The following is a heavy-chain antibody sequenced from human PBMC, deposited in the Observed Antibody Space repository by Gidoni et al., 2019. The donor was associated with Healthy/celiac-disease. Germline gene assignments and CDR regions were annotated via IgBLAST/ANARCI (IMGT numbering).Heavy chain of an antibody. V-gene: IGHV3-15*01. D-gene: IGHD6-19*01. Sequence: EVQLVESGGGLVKPGGSLRLSCAASGFTFSNAWMSWVRQAPGKGLEWVGRIKSKTDGGTTDYAEPVKGRFTISRDDSKNTLYLQMNSLKTEDTAVYYCTTQYFGYSSGWDPFVDYWGQGTLVTVSS. CDR1: GFTFSNAW. CDR2: IKSKTDGGTT. CDR3: TTQYFGYSSGWDPFVDY. J-gene: IGHJ4*02.